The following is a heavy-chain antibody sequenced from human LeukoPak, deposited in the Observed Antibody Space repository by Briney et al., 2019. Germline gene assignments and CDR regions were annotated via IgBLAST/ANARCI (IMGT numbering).Heavy chain of an antibody. CDR2: TWYDGNKR. CDR1: GFIFNSYG. J-gene: IGHJ4*02. Sequence: GKSLRLSCAASGFIFNSYGTHWVRQAPGKGLEWVAVTWYDGNKRYHAESVKGRFTISRDNSKNTLYLQMNSLRVEDTAVYYCARDRGHYNSGSILDYWGQGTQVTVSS. V-gene: IGHV3-33*01. D-gene: IGHD3-10*01. CDR3: ARDRGHYNSGSILDY.